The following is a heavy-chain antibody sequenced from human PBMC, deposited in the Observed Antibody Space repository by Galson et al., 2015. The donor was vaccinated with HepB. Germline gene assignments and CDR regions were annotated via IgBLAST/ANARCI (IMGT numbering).Heavy chain of an antibody. D-gene: IGHD3-3*01. CDR3: ARGGGSYDFWSGYYGYYFDY. CDR1: GYSISSGYY. V-gene: IGHV4-38-2*01. J-gene: IGHJ4*02. Sequence: LSLTCAVSGYSISSGYYWGWIRQPPGKGLEWIGSIYHSGSTYYNPSLKSRVTISVDTSKNQFSLKLSSVTAADTAVYYCARGGGSYDFWSGYYGYYFDYWAQGTLVTVSS. CDR2: IYHSGST.